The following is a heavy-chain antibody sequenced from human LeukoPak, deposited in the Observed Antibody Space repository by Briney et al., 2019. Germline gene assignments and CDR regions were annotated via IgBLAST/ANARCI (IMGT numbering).Heavy chain of an antibody. CDR1: GFTFSSYA. J-gene: IGHJ4*02. CDR3: ASTRYFDWLLGGWHY. D-gene: IGHD3-9*01. CDR2: ISGSGGST. V-gene: IGHV3-23*01. Sequence: GGSLRLSCAASGFTFSSYAMSWVRQAPGKGLEWVSAISGSGGSTYYADSAKGRFTISRDNAKNSLYLQMNSLRAEDTAVYYCASTRYFDWLLGGWHYWGQGTLVTVSS.